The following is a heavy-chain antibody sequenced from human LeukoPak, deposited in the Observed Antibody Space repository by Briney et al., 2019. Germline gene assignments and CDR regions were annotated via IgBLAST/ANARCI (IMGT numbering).Heavy chain of an antibody. J-gene: IGHJ5*02. D-gene: IGHD2-2*01. CDR1: GGSISSGGYY. Sequence: PSETLSLTCTVSGGSISSGGYYWSWIRQPPGKGLEWIGYIYHSGSTYYNPSLKSRVTISVDRSKNQFSLELSSVTAADTAVYYCASKAPAAIDGWFDPWGQGTLVTVSS. CDR2: IYHSGST. CDR3: ASKAPAAIDGWFDP. V-gene: IGHV4-30-2*01.